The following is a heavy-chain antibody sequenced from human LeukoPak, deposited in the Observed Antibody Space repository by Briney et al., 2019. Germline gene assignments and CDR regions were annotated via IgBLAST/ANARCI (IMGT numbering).Heavy chain of an antibody. CDR3: ARVEWLRLEYYFDY. Sequence: GESLKISCKASGYTFTGYYMHWVRQAPGQGLEWMGWINPNSGGTNYAQKFQGRVTMTRDTSISTAYMELSRLRSDDTAVYYCARVEWLRLEYYFDYWGQGTLVTVSS. D-gene: IGHD5-12*01. V-gene: IGHV1-2*02. CDR2: INPNSGGT. J-gene: IGHJ4*02. CDR1: GYTFTGYY.